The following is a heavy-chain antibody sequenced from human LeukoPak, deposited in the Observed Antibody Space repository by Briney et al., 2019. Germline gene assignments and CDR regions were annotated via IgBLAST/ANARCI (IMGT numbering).Heavy chain of an antibody. V-gene: IGHV3-23*01. CDR2: ITSISSAS. D-gene: IGHD3-22*01. CDR3: VKDRPNYDGSNGHYYGQNGDY. CDR1: GFTFSIYA. J-gene: IGHJ4*02. Sequence: GGSLRLSCAASGFTFSIYAMSWVRQAPGKGLEWVSSITSISSASFYADSVKGRFTISRDNSRDTLYLQMNSLRAGDTAIYYCVKDRPNYDGSNGHYYGQNGDYWGQGTLVAVSS.